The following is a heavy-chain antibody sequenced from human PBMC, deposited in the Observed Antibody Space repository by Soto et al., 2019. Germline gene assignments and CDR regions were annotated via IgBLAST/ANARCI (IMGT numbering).Heavy chain of an antibody. CDR3: ARSLGMDDDY. Sequence: ASVKVSCKASGYPFTSYHMHWARQAPGQGLEWMGIINPSGGSTSYAQKFQGRVTMTRDTSTSTVYMELSSLRSEDTAVYYCARSLGMDDDYWGQGTLVTVSS. D-gene: IGHD1-20*01. CDR2: INPSGGST. J-gene: IGHJ4*02. CDR1: GYPFTSYH. V-gene: IGHV1-46*01.